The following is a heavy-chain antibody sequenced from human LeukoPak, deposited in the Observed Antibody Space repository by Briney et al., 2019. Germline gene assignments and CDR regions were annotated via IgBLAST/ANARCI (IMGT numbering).Heavy chain of an antibody. Sequence: SETLSLTCTVSGGSISSYYWSWIRQPPGKGLEWIGYIYYSGSTNYNPSLKSRVTIPVDTSKNQFSLKLSSVTAADTAVYYCARSPGGDAFDIWGQGTMVTVSS. V-gene: IGHV4-59*08. CDR1: GGSISSYY. J-gene: IGHJ3*02. CDR3: ARSPGGDAFDI. CDR2: IYYSGST.